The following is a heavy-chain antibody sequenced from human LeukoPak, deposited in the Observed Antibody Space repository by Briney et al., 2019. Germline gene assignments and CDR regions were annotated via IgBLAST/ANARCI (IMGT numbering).Heavy chain of an antibody. CDR3: AKDGSRSREVFPYYYGSGRLQYMDV. CDR2: IRFDGSNK. V-gene: IGHV3-30*02. CDR1: GFTFSSYG. Sequence: GGSLRLSCAASGFTFSSYGMHWVRQAPGKGLEWVAFIRFDGSNKYYAKGRFTISRDNSKNTLYLQINSLRDEDTAVFYCAKDGSRSREVFPYYYGSGRLQYMDVWGKGTTVIISS. D-gene: IGHD3-10*01. J-gene: IGHJ6*03.